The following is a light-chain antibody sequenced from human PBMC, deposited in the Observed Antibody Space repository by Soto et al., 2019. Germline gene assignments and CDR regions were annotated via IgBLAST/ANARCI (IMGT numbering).Light chain of an antibody. J-gene: IGKJ1*01. CDR3: QQRSNWPPWT. V-gene: IGKV3-11*01. CDR2: DAS. CDR1: QSVSSY. Sequence: EIVLTQSPATLSVSPEERATLSCRASQSVSSYLAWYQQKPGQAPRLLIYDASNRATGIPARFSGSGSGTDFTLTISSLEPEDFAVYYCQQRSNWPPWTFGQGTKV.